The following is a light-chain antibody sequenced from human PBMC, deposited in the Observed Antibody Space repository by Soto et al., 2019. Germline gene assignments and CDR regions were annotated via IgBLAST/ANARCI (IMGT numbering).Light chain of an antibody. CDR2: AAS. Sequence: AIQMTQSPSSLSASVGDRVTITCRASQGIGSDLGWYQQRPGKAPKLLIYAASTLQSGVPSRFSGSGSGTDFTLTISSLQPEDFATYDCLQDYNYPYTFGQGTKLEIK. J-gene: IGKJ2*01. CDR3: LQDYNYPYT. CDR1: QGIGSD. V-gene: IGKV1-6*01.